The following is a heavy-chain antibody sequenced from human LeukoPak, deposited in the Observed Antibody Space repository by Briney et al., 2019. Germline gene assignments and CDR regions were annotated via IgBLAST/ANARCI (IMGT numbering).Heavy chain of an antibody. CDR3: APRVVVITAPFDY. D-gene: IGHD2-21*01. Sequence: PGGSLRLSCAASGFTFSTYGMHWVRQAPGKGLEWVAFIRYDGTNKYYADSVKGRFTISRDNSRNTLYLQMNSLRTEDTATYYCAPRVVVITAPFDYWGQGTLVTVSS. CDR2: IRYDGTNK. J-gene: IGHJ4*02. CDR1: GFTFSTYG. V-gene: IGHV3-30*02.